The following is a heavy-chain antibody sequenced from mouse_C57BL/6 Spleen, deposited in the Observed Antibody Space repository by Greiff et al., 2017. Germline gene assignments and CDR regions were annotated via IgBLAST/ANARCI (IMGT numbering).Heavy chain of an antibody. CDR1: GFTFTDYY. J-gene: IGHJ2*01. CDR3: ARQASRDYFDY. Sequence: EVKLMESGGGLVQPGGSLSLSCAASGFTFTDYYMSWVRQPPGKALEWLGFIRNKANGSTTEYSASVKVRFTISRDNSKSIRYLQMKALRAEDRATYYCARQASRDYFDYWGQGTTLTVSS. CDR2: IRNKANGSTT. V-gene: IGHV7-3*01.